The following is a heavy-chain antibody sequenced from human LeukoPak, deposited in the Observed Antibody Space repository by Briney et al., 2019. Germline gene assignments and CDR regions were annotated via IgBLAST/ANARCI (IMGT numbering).Heavy chain of an antibody. Sequence: GGTLRLSCAASGFTFSSYGMGWVRQAPGKGLEWVSAISGSGGSTYYADSVKGRFTISRDNSKNTLYLQMNSLRAEDTAVYYCAKTPDITMIVVVIPYFDYWGQGTLVTVSS. J-gene: IGHJ4*02. CDR1: GFTFSSYG. CDR2: ISGSGGST. D-gene: IGHD3-22*01. CDR3: AKTPDITMIVVVIPYFDY. V-gene: IGHV3-23*01.